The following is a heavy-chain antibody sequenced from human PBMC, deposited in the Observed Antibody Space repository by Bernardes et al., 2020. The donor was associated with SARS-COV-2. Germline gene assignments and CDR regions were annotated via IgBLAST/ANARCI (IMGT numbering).Heavy chain of an antibody. J-gene: IGHJ4*02. V-gene: IGHV3-23*01. CDR3: AKDYMEGGATKLFDY. Sequence: GEFWRLSCAASGFTFNNYAMSWVRQVRGKGLEWVSGINAVVGTYYADSVKGRFTISTDSSKQMLLLQMNSLRVEDTAIYYCAKDYMEGGATKLFDYWGQGTLVTVSS. D-gene: IGHD1-1*01. CDR1: GFTFNNYA. CDR2: INAVVGT.